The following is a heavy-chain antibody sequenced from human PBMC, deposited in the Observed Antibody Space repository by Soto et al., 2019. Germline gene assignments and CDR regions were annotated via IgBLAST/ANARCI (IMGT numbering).Heavy chain of an antibody. D-gene: IGHD2-2*02. J-gene: IGHJ5*02. CDR3: ATEKYCSSTSCYRGTWFDP. Sequence: ASVKVYCKVSGYTITALSMHWVRQAPGKGLEWMGGFDPEDGETIYAQKFQGRVTMTEDTSTDTAYMELSSLRSEDTAVYYCATEKYCSSTSCYRGTWFDPWGQGTLVTVPS. CDR2: FDPEDGET. V-gene: IGHV1-24*01. CDR1: GYTITALS.